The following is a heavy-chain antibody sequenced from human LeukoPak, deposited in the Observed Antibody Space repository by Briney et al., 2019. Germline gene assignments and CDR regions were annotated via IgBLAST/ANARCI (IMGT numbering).Heavy chain of an antibody. V-gene: IGHV3-48*03. Sequence: GGPLRLSCAASGFTFSSYEMNWVRQAPGKGLEWVSYISSSGSTIYYADSVKGRFTISRDNAKNSLYLQMNSLRAEDTAVYYCARAELGGSRGYYYYYYMDVWGKGTTVTVSS. CDR1: GFTFSSYE. CDR3: ARAELGGSRGYYYYYYMDV. J-gene: IGHJ6*03. CDR2: ISSSGSTI. D-gene: IGHD3-16*01.